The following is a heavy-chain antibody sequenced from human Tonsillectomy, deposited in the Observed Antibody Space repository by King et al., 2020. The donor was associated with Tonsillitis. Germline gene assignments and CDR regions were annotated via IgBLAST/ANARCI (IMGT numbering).Heavy chain of an antibody. Sequence: VQLQQSGPRLVKPSQTLSLTCAISGDSVSRNSAAWSWIRQSPSRGLERLGRTYYKSQWYYDYALSVRSRITINPDTSKNQFSLQLNSVTPEDTAVYYCVRTWEYSITWYVFDYWGQGTLVTVSS. CDR2: TYYKSQWYY. J-gene: IGHJ4*02. CDR3: VRTWEYSITWYVFDY. V-gene: IGHV6-1*01. CDR1: GDSVSRNSAA. D-gene: IGHD6-13*01.